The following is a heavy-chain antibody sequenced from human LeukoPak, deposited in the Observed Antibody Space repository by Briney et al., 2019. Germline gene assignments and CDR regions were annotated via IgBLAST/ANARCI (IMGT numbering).Heavy chain of an antibody. J-gene: IGHJ2*01. CDR1: GGSISSYY. Sequence: SETLSLTCTVSGGSISSYYWSWIRQPPGKGLEWIGYIYHSGSTYYNPSLKSRVTISVDRSKNQFSLKLSSVTAADTAVYYCARSPSKYFDLWAVAPWSLSPQ. V-gene: IGHV4-59*12. CDR2: IYHSGST. CDR3: ARSPSKYFDL.